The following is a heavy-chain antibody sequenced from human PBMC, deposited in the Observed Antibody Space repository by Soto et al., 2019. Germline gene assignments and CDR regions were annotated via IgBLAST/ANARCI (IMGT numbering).Heavy chain of an antibody. D-gene: IGHD3-10*01. Sequence: GESLKISCKGSGYSFTSYWIGWVRQMPGKGLEWMGIIYPGDSDTRYSPSFQGQVTISADKSISTAYLQWSSLKASDTAMYYCARHPWFGELTYYYYYGMDVWGQGTTVTVSS. V-gene: IGHV5-51*01. CDR1: GYSFTSYW. J-gene: IGHJ6*02. CDR2: IYPGDSDT. CDR3: ARHPWFGELTYYYYYGMDV.